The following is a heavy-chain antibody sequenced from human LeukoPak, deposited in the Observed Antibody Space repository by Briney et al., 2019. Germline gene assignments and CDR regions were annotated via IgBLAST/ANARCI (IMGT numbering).Heavy chain of an antibody. CDR2: IKQDGSEK. D-gene: IGHD1-26*01. Sequence: GGSLRLSCAASGFTLSSYWMSWVRQAPGKGLEWVANIKQDGSEKYYVDSVKGRFTISRDNAKNSLYLQMNSLRAEDTAVYYCARVGSGSYFWFDPWGQGTLVTVSS. CDR3: ARVGSGSYFWFDP. V-gene: IGHV3-7*01. J-gene: IGHJ5*02. CDR1: GFTLSSYW.